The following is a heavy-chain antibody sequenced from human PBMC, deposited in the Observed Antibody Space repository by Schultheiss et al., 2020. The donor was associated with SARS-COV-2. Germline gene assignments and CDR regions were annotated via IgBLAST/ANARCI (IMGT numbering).Heavy chain of an antibody. CDR2: ISSSSSYI. Sequence: GGSLRLSCAASGFTFSGSAMHWVRQAPGKGLEWVSSISSSSSYIYYADSVKGRFTISRDNAKNSLYLQMNSLRAEDTAVYYCAKNGYSYIYYMDVWGKGTTVTVSS. CDR1: GFTFSGSA. D-gene: IGHD5-18*01. V-gene: IGHV3-21*01. CDR3: AKNGYSYIYYMDV. J-gene: IGHJ6*03.